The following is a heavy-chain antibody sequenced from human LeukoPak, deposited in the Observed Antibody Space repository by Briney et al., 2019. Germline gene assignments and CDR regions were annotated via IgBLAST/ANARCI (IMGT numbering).Heavy chain of an antibody. CDR3: ARHYGP. CDR2: INDSGST. CDR1: GGSFSGYY. D-gene: IGHD3-16*01. V-gene: IGHV4-34*01. Sequence: PSETLSLTCAVYGGSFSGYYWSWIRQPPGKGLEWIGEINDSGSTNYNPSLKSRVTISVDPSKNQFSLKLSSVTAADTAVYYCARHYGPWGQGTLVTVSS. J-gene: IGHJ5*02.